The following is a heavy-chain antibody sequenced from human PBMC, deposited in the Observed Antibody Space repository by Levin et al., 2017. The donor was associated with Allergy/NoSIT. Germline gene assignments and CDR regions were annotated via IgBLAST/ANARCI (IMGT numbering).Heavy chain of an antibody. CDR2: INPSGGST. CDR1: GYTFTSYY. Sequence: PMASVKVSCKASGYTFTSYYMHWVRQAPGQGLEWMGIINPSGGSTSYAQKFQGRVTMTRDTSTSTVYMELSSLRSEDTAVYYCARGDARELDKALAFDIWGQGTMVTVSS. CDR3: ARGDARELDKALAFDI. J-gene: IGHJ3*02. V-gene: IGHV1-46*01. D-gene: IGHD1-26*01.